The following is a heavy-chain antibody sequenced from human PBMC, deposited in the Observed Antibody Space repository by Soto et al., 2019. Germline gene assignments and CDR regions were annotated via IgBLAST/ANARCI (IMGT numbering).Heavy chain of an antibody. Sequence: GGSLRLSCAASGFTFSDYYMSWIRQAPGKGLEWVSYISSSSSYTNYADSVKGRFTISRDNAKNSLYLQMNSLRAEDTAVYYCARDLGIAAADYWGQGTLVTVSS. CDR2: ISSSSSYT. CDR3: ARDLGIAAADY. V-gene: IGHV3-11*05. CDR1: GFTFSDYY. D-gene: IGHD6-13*01. J-gene: IGHJ4*02.